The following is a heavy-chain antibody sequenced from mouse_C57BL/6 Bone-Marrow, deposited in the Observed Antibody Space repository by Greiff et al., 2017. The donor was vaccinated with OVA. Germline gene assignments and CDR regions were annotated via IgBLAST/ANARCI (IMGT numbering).Heavy chain of an antibody. CDR2: INYDGSST. CDR1: GFTFSDYY. Sequence: EVKLVESEGGLVQPGSSMKLSCTASGFTFSDYYMAWVRQVPEKGLEWVANINYDGSSTYYLDSLKSRFIISRDNAKNILYLQMSSLKSEDTATYYCARLNDGRGFAYWGQGTLVTVSA. D-gene: IGHD2-3*01. V-gene: IGHV5-16*01. CDR3: ARLNDGRGFAY. J-gene: IGHJ3*01.